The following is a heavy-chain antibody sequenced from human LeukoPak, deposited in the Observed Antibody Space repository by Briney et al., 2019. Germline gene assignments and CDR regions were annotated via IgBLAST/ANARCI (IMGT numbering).Heavy chain of an antibody. CDR2: MNPSNGDT. D-gene: IGHD3-22*01. Sequence: GASLKVSCKASAYPFTDYYVHWVRQAPGQGLIWMGWMNPSNGDTNYVQNFQGRVTMTRDTSRRTAYMELNSLRFDDTAVYYCARWEASPSRGWFSPWGQGTLVTVSS. V-gene: IGHV1-2*02. J-gene: IGHJ5*02. CDR3: ARWEASPSRGWFSP. CDR1: AYPFTDYY.